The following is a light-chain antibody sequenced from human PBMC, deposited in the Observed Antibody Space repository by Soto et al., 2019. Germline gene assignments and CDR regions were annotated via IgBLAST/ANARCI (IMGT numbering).Light chain of an antibody. CDR2: AAS. CDR3: QQSYSNPET. V-gene: IGKV1-39*01. Sequence: DIHMTQSPSSLSASVGDIFTIACRASQTISRSLNWYQQKPGKAPNLLIYAASSLQSGVPSRFSGSGSGTDFTLTISSLQTEDFATYYCQQSYSNPETFGQGTKVDIK. CDR1: QTISRS. J-gene: IGKJ1*01.